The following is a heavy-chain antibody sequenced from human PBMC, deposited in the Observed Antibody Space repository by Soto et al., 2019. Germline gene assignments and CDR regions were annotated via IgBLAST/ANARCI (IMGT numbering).Heavy chain of an antibody. V-gene: IGHV4-30-2*06. CDR1: GDSISSGGFP. J-gene: IGHJ6*02. CDR2: VYRTGAT. CDR3: ARDSYAMSSCALDV. Sequence: QLQLQESGSGLVETAQTLSLTCIVSGDSISSGGFPWTWIRQSTGKGLEWIGYVYRTGATSYNPSLESRASISVDTSRNQFSLKLMSVTPADSAVYFCARDSYAMSSCALDVWGRGTAVTVSS. D-gene: IGHD2-2*01.